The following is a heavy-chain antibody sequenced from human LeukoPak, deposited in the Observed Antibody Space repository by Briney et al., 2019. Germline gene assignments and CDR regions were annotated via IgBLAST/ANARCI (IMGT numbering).Heavy chain of an antibody. D-gene: IGHD3-22*01. CDR1: GFTFSYYG. CDR2: IRYDGSNK. V-gene: IGHV3-30*02. CDR3: AEDLESYDSSGHYFDY. Sequence: PGGSLRLSCAASGFTFSYYGIHWVRHAPGKGLEWVAFIRYDGSNKDYADSVKGRFTISRDNSRNTLYLQMNSLRTEDTALYYCAEDLESYDSSGHYFDYWGQGTLVTVSS. J-gene: IGHJ4*02.